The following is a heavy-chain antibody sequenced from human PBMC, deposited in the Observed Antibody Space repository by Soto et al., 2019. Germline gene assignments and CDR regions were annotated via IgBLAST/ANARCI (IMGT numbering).Heavy chain of an antibody. CDR3: ARAHQVKVAFDI. CDR2: IYYSGST. J-gene: IGHJ3*02. CDR1: GGSISSYY. D-gene: IGHD3-22*01. Sequence: SETLSLTCTVSGGSISSYYWSWIRQPPGKGLEWIGYIYYSGSTNYNPSLKSRVTISVDTSKNQFSLKLSSVTAADTAVYYCARAHQVKVAFDIWGQGTMVTVSS. V-gene: IGHV4-59*01.